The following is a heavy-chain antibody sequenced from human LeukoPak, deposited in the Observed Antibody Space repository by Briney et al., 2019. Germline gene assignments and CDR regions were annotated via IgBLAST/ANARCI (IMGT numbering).Heavy chain of an antibody. Sequence: NPGGSLRLSCAASGFTFSSYSMNWVRQAPGKGLEWVSSISSSSSYIYYADSVKGRFTISRDKSKNTLYLQMNSLRAEDTAVYYCAKEEGSNWGVSEYWGQGTLVTVSS. CDR3: AKEEGSNWGVSEY. J-gene: IGHJ4*02. CDR1: GFTFSSYS. D-gene: IGHD7-27*01. CDR2: ISSSSSYI. V-gene: IGHV3-21*04.